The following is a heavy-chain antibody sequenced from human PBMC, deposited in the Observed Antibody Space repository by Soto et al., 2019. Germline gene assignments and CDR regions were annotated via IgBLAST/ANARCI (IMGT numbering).Heavy chain of an antibody. D-gene: IGHD3-22*01. V-gene: IGHV3-66*01. CDR2: IYSGGYT. CDR3: AREAIIVIAAPEYYFDY. Sequence: VGSLRLSCAASGFDVSNTDMSWVRQAPGKGLEWVSVIYSGGYTNYADSVKGRFIVSRDSPKNTLYLQMDSLRAEDTAVYYCAREAIIVIAAPEYYFDYWGQGT. J-gene: IGHJ4*02. CDR1: GFDVSNTD.